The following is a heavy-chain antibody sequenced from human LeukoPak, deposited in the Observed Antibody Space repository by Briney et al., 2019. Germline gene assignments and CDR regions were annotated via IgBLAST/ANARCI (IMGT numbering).Heavy chain of an antibody. D-gene: IGHD4-17*01. Sequence: GGSLRLSCAASGFTFSSYAMSWVRQAPGKGLEWVSAISGSGGSTYYADSVKGRFTVSRDNSKNTLFLQMNTLRAEDTAVYYCATLYGDYNWYFGLWGRGTLVTVSS. CDR1: GFTFSSYA. CDR3: ATLYGDYNWYFGL. V-gene: IGHV3-23*01. J-gene: IGHJ2*01. CDR2: ISGSGGST.